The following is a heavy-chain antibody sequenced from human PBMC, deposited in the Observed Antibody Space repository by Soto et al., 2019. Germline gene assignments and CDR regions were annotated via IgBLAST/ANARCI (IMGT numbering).Heavy chain of an antibody. V-gene: IGHV2-5*01. CDR2: IYWNDDK. D-gene: IGHD3-22*01. J-gene: IGHJ4*02. CDR1: GFSLSTSGVG. CDR3: AHRTYYYYSSGYYYYDY. Sequence: SGPTLVNPTQTLTLTCTFSGFSLSTSGVGVGWIRQPPGKALEWLALIYWNDDKRYSPSLKSRLTITKDTSKNQVVLTMTNMDPVDTATYYCAHRTYYYYSSGYYYYDYWGQGTLVTVSS.